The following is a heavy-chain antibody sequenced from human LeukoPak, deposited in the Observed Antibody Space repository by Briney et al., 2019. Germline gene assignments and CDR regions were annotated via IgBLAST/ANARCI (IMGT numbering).Heavy chain of an antibody. V-gene: IGHV3-30*18. CDR2: ISYDGSNK. CDR3: AKDLSVKAAFDY. CDR1: GFTFSSYG. D-gene: IGHD4-23*01. Sequence: GRSLRLSCAASGFTFSSYGMHWVRQAPGKGLEWVAVISYDGSNKYYADSVKGRFTISRDNSKNTLYLQMNSLRAEDTAVYYCAKDLSVKAAFDYWGQGTLVTVSS. J-gene: IGHJ4*02.